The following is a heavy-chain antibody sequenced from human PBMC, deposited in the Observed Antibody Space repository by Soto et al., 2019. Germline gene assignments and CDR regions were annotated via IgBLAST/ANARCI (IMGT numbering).Heavy chain of an antibody. CDR2: IFSGGTT. Sequence: EVQLVETGGGLIQPGGSLRLSCAASGFTVSSSYMSWVRQAPGRGLEWVSTIFSGGTTHYADSVQGRFTISRDSSTNTLFLQLNSLRAEDTAIYYCARETVPPSYHYYDCWGQGTQVTVSS. J-gene: IGHJ4*02. V-gene: IGHV3-53*02. D-gene: IGHD2-2*02. CDR3: ARETVPPSYHYYDC. CDR1: GFTVSSSY.